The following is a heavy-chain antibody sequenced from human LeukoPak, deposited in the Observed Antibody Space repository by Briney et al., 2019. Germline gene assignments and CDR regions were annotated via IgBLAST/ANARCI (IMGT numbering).Heavy chain of an antibody. CDR2: IYSGGST. CDR1: GFTVSSNY. CDR3: ARDVLSYYDSSGYYDY. J-gene: IGHJ4*02. D-gene: IGHD3-22*01. V-gene: IGHV3-53*01. Sequence: GGSLRLSCAASGFTVSSNYMSWVRQAPGKGLEWVSVIYSGGSTYYADSVKGRFTISRDNSKNTLYLQMNSLRAEDTAVYYCARDVLSYYDSSGYYDYWGQGTLVTVSS.